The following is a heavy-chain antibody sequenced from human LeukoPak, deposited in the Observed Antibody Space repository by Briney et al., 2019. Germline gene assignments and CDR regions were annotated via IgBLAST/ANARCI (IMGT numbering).Heavy chain of an antibody. CDR3: ARDSADCSSTSCEGYYYYYMDV. CDR2: IYTSGST. V-gene: IGHV4-4*07. Sequence: SETLSLTCTVSGGSISSYYWSWIRQPPGKGLEWIGRIYTSGSTNYNPSLKSRVTMSVDTSKNQFSLKLSSVTAADTAVYYCARDSADCSSTSCEGYYYYYMDVWGKGTTVTVSS. D-gene: IGHD2-2*01. CDR1: GGSISSYY. J-gene: IGHJ6*03.